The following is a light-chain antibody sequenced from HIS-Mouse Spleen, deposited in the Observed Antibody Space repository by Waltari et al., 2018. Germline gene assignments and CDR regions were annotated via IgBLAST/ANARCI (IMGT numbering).Light chain of an antibody. CDR3: QQYYSTALT. J-gene: IGKJ4*01. V-gene: IGKV1D-43*01. CDR2: YAC. Sequence: AIRMTQSPFSLSASVGDRVTITCWASQGISSYLAWYQQKTAKAPKLLIYYACSLQSGVPSSFSGSGSGTDYTLTISSLQPEDFATYYCQQYYSTALTFGGGTKVEIK. CDR1: QGISSY.